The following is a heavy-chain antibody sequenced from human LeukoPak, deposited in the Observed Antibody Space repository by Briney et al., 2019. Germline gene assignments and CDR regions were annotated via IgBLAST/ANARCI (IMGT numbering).Heavy chain of an antibody. CDR2: INWNGGST. J-gene: IGHJ4*02. CDR1: GFTFDDYG. Sequence: PGGSLRLSCAASGFTFDDYGMSWVRHAPGKGLEWVSGINWNGGSTGYADSVKGRFTISRDNAKNSLYLQMNSLRAEDTALYYCAKVAKYYYGSETYYFFEHWGQGTPVTASS. V-gene: IGHV3-20*04. CDR3: AKVAKYYYGSETYYFFEH. D-gene: IGHD3-10*01.